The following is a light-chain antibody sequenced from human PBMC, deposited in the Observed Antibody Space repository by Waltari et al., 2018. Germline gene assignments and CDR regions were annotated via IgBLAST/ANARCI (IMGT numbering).Light chain of an antibody. V-gene: IGKV1-39*01. CDR1: QSVGSN. J-gene: IGKJ1*01. CDR3: QQSYSSPRT. CDR2: AAS. Sequence: DIQMTLSPSSLSASVGDRVTITCRASQSVGSNLSWYQQKPGKAPNLLIYAASTLQSGVPSRFSASGSGTYFTLTISSLQPEDFASYYCQQSYSSPRTFGQGTKVEVK.